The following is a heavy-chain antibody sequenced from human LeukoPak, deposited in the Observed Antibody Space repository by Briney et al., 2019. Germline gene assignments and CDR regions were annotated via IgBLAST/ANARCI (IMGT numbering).Heavy chain of an antibody. CDR2: IHSGDSTT. CDR3: ARESPIALAGN. J-gene: IGHJ4*02. Sequence: GGSLRLSCAASGFTFRSHSMNWVRQAPGKGLERISYIHSGDSTTYYADSVKGRFTISRDNSKSTLYLQMNSLRADDTALYYCARESPIALAGNWGQGTLVTVSS. D-gene: IGHD6-19*01. V-gene: IGHV3-48*01. CDR1: GFTFRSHS.